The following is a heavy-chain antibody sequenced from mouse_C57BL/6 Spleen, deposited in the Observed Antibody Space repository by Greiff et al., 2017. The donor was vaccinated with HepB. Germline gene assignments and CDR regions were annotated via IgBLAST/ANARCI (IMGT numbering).Heavy chain of an antibody. J-gene: IGHJ3*01. Sequence: EVQLQESGPGLVKPSQSLSLTCTVTGYSITSGYDWHWIRHFPGNKLEWMGYISYSGSTNYNPSLKSRISITHDTSKNHVFLKLNSVTTEDTATYYCARAGGYYGSSYFAYWGQGTLVTVSA. CDR3: ARAGGYYGSSYFAY. D-gene: IGHD1-1*01. CDR1: GYSITSGYD. V-gene: IGHV3-1*01. CDR2: ISYSGST.